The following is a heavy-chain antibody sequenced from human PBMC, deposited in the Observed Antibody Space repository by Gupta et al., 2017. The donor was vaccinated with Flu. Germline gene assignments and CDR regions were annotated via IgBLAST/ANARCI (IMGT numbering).Heavy chain of an antibody. V-gene: IGHV4-31*03. CDR2: IYYTGST. D-gene: IGHD6-13*01. CDR1: GYSISSGYYY. Sequence: QVQLQESGPGLMRPSETLSLTCNVSGYSISSGYYYWTWVRQHPGKGLEWIGYIYYTGSTFYNPSLKSRITMSVDTSKNQLSLRLSSVTAADTAVYYCATCRGGASGLDYWGQGSLVTVSS. CDR3: ATCRGGASGLDY. J-gene: IGHJ4*02.